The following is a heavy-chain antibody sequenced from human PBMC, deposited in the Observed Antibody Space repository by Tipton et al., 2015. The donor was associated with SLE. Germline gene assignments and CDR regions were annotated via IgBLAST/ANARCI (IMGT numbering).Heavy chain of an antibody. CDR3: VRGGSGSYFGCFDN. CDR2: INPGTGGT. CDR1: GYTFINYY. V-gene: IGHV1-46*01. D-gene: IGHD3-10*01. J-gene: IGHJ4*02. Sequence: QSGAEVKKPGASVKVSCKASGYTFINYYMHWVRQAPGQGLEWMGLINPGTGGTVFTQRFQGRVSVTTDTSTSTVYMEMSSLRSDDTAVYFCVRGGSGSYFGCFDNWGRGTLVTVSS.